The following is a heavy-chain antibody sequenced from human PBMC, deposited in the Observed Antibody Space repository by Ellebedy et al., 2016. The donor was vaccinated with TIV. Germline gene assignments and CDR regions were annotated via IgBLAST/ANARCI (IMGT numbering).Heavy chain of an antibody. D-gene: IGHD5-12*01. J-gene: IGHJ4*02. Sequence: MPSETLSLTCAVFGGPFSGYYWTWIRQPPGKGLEWIGEMIQSGTPKYSPSLKSRVSISVDTSKNQFSLKLSAVTAADAAVYFCARGAYYSGYYIFDYWGQGTLVTVSS. CDR1: GGPFSGYY. CDR3: ARGAYYSGYYIFDY. CDR2: MIQSGTP. V-gene: IGHV4-34*01.